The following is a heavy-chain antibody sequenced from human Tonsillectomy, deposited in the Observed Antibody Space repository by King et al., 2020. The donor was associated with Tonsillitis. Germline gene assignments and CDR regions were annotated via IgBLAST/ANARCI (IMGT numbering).Heavy chain of an antibody. J-gene: IGHJ3*02. CDR3: AREGATIFGVGNGAFDI. CDR2: IKSDGSRT. Sequence: VKLVESGGDLVQPGGSLRLSCAASGFTFSSYWMHWVRQAPGKGLVWVSRIKSDGSRTSYADAVKGRFTISRDNAKNTLYLQMNSLRAEDTAVYYCAREGATIFGVGNGAFDIWGQGTMLTVSS. V-gene: IGHV3-74*01. D-gene: IGHD3-3*01. CDR1: GFTFSSYW.